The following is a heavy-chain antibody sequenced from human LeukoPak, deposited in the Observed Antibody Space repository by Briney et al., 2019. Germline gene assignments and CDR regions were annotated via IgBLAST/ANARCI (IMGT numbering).Heavy chain of an antibody. CDR3: ARDGDYGGKLDY. D-gene: IGHD4-23*01. Sequence: GGSLRLSCAASGFTFSSYGMHWVRQAPGKGLEWVAVIWYDGSNKYYADPVKGRFTISRDNSKNTLYLQMNSLRAEDTAVYYCARDGDYGGKLDYWGQGTLVTVSS. V-gene: IGHV3-33*01. CDR1: GFTFSSYG. CDR2: IWYDGSNK. J-gene: IGHJ4*02.